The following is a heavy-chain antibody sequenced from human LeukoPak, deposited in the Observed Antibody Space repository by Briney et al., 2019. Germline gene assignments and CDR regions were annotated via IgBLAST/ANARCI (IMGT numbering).Heavy chain of an antibody. CDR3: QSRYLEWLLDY. Sequence: SETLSLTCTVSGGSISSSSHYWGWIRQPPGKGLEWIGSIYYSGNIYYNPSLKSRVTIFVDTSKNQFSLKLSSVTAADTAVYYCQSRYLEWLLDYWGQGTLVTVSS. J-gene: IGHJ4*02. V-gene: IGHV4-39*01. CDR1: GGSISSSSHY. CDR2: IYYSGNI. D-gene: IGHD3-3*01.